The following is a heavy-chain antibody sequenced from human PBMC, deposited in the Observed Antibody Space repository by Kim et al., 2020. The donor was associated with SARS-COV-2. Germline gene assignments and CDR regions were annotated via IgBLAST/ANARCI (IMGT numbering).Heavy chain of an antibody. V-gene: IGHV3-7*03. CDR1: GFTFSSYW. CDR3: ARDSAHIAAAGTGYYYYYGMDV. D-gene: IGHD6-13*01. Sequence: GGSLRLSCAASGFTFSSYWMSWVRQAPGKGLEWVANIKQDGSEKYYVDSVKGRFTISRDNAKNSLYLQMNSLRAEDTAVYYCARDSAHIAAAGTGYYYYYGMDVWGQGTTVTVSS. CDR2: IKQDGSEK. J-gene: IGHJ6*02.